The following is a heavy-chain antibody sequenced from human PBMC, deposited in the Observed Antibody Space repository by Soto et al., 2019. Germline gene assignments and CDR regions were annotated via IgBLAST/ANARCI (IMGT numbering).Heavy chain of an antibody. Sequence: QVQLVQSGAEVKKPGASVKVSCKASGYTFTGYYMHWVRQAPGQGLEWMGWINPNSGGTNYAQKFQGWVTMTRDTSISTAYMELSRLRSDDTAVYYCARERITIFGVVIRKADAFDIWGQGTMVTVSS. CDR3: ARERITIFGVVIRKADAFDI. CDR1: GYTFTGYY. CDR2: INPNSGGT. J-gene: IGHJ3*02. D-gene: IGHD3-3*01. V-gene: IGHV1-2*04.